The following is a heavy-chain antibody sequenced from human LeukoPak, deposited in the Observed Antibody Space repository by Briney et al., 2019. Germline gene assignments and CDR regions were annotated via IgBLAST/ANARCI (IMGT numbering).Heavy chain of an antibody. D-gene: IGHD6-13*01. CDR1: GFTFSSYS. J-gene: IGHJ4*02. CDR3: ARVWRIAAAGRPLDY. V-gene: IGHV3-48*04. CDR2: ISSSSSTI. Sequence: GGSLRLSCAASGFTFSSYSMNWVRQAPGKGLEWVSYISSSSSTIYYADSVKGRFTISRDNAKNSLYLQMNSLRAEDTAVYYCARVWRIAAAGRPLDYWGQGTLVTVSS.